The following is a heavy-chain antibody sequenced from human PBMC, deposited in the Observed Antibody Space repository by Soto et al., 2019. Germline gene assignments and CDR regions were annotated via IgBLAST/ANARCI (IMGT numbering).Heavy chain of an antibody. Sequence: QVQLVESGGGVVQPGRSLRLSCAASGFTFSSYAMHWVRQAPGKGLEWVAVISYDGSNKYYADSVKGRFTISRDNSKNTLYLQMNSLRAEDTAVYYCARDDSDEEMATHFDYWGQGTLVTVSS. CDR2: ISYDGSNK. CDR1: GFTFSSYA. D-gene: IGHD2-15*01. CDR3: ARDDSDEEMATHFDY. V-gene: IGHV3-30-3*01. J-gene: IGHJ4*02.